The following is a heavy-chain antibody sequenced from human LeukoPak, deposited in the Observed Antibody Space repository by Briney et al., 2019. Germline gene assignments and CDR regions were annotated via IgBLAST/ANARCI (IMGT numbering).Heavy chain of an antibody. CDR2: ISGSGGST. D-gene: IGHD3-3*01. Sequence: PGGSLRLSCAASGFTFSSYAMSWVRQAPGKGLEWVSAISGSGGSTYYADSVKGRFTISRDNSKNTLYLQMNSLRAEDTAVYYCARDALYYDFWSGYFPDYWGQGTLVTVSS. CDR3: ARDALYYDFWSGYFPDY. J-gene: IGHJ4*02. CDR1: GFTFSSYA. V-gene: IGHV3-23*01.